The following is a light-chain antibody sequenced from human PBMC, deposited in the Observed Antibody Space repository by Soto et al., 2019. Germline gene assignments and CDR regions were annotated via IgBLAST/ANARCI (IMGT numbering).Light chain of an antibody. CDR2: DAS. Sequence: DIKMTQSPSSLSASVGDRVTITCRASQGISNSLVWYQQRPGKAPKVLIYDASTLQSGVPSRFRGSGSGTDFTLTISSLQPEDVATYYCQKYNSAPWTFDQGTNVELK. J-gene: IGKJ1*01. CDR1: QGISNS. V-gene: IGKV1-27*01. CDR3: QKYNSAPWT.